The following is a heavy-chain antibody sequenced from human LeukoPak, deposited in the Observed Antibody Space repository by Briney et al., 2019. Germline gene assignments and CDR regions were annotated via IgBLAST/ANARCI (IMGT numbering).Heavy chain of an antibody. Sequence: GGSLRLSCAASGFTFSSYSMNWVRRAPGKGLEWVSSISSSSSYIYYADSVKGRFTISRDNAKNSLYLQMNSLRAEDTALYHCARDLVSGNYGPGDYWGQGTLVTVSS. CDR3: ARDLVSGNYGPGDY. J-gene: IGHJ4*02. CDR1: GFTFSSYS. CDR2: ISSSSSYI. V-gene: IGHV3-21*04. D-gene: IGHD4-17*01.